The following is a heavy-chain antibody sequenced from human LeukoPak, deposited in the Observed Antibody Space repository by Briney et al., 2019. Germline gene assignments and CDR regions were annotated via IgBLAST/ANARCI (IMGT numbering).Heavy chain of an antibody. J-gene: IGHJ5*02. Sequence: GGSLRLSCAASGFTFSDYYMTWIRQAPGRGLEWISYINGSSSDTKYADSVRGRFTISRDNAKNSVYLLMNSLRAEDTAVYYCARRGTTYCTVDSCHPNWFDPWGQGTLVTVSS. CDR1: GFTFSDYY. CDR3: ARRGTTYCTVDSCHPNWFDP. V-gene: IGHV3-11*03. CDR2: INGSSSDT. D-gene: IGHD2-15*01.